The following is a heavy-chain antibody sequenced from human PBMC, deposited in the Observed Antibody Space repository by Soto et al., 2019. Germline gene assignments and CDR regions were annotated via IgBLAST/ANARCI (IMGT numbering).Heavy chain of an antibody. CDR1: GFTFSSYS. CDR2: ISSSSSYI. V-gene: IGHV3-21*01. J-gene: IGHJ6*02. CDR3: ASLRIVVADSYYYGMDV. D-gene: IGHD1-26*01. Sequence: GGSLRLSCAASGFTFSSYSMNWVRQAPGKGLEWVSSISSSSSYIYYADSVKGRFTISRDNAKNSLYLQMNSLRAEDTAVCYCASLRIVVADSYYYGMDVWCQGTTVTVSS.